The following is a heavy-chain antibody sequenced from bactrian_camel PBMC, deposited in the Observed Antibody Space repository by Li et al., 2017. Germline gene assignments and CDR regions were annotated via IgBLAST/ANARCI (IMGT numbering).Heavy chain of an antibody. V-gene: IGHV3S1*01. Sequence: QLVESGGGSVQAGGSLTLSCAATGHRYNCVAWFRQASGKERERVAAISTGGGVTYYADSVKGRFTISRDNAKNTLYLQMNSLKPEDTAMYYCAKSGGTWYHEYTYWGRGTQVTVS. CDR1: GHRYNC. CDR2: ISTGGGVT. D-gene: IGHD6*01. J-gene: IGHJ4*01. CDR3: AKSGGTWYHEYTY.